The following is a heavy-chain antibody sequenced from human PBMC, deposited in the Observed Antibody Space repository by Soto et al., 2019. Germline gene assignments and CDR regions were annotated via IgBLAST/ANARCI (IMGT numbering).Heavy chain of an antibody. CDR3: ARRWKGLVRAFDI. D-gene: IGHD3-9*01. J-gene: IGHJ3*02. Sequence: PVGSLRLSCAASGFSFNEHVIHWVRQAPGKGLEWVSGISWNSGDMVFADSVKGRFSISRDNAKNSVYLQMNSLRAEDTALYYCARRWKGLVRAFDIWGQGTMVTVSS. V-gene: IGHV3-9*01. CDR2: ISWNSGDM. CDR1: GFSFNEHV.